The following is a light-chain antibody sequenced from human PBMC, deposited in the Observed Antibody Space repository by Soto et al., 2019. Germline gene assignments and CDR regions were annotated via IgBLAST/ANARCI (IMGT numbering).Light chain of an antibody. J-gene: IGLJ2*01. CDR3: SSYACSTAVV. V-gene: IGLV2-8*01. CDR1: SSDVGGYNY. Sequence: QSVLTQPPSASGSPGQSVTISCTGTSSDVGGYNYVSWYQQHPGKAPKLMIYEVSKRPSGVPDRFSGSKSGNTASLTVSGLQAEDEADYYCSSYACSTAVVFGGGTKVTVL. CDR2: EVS.